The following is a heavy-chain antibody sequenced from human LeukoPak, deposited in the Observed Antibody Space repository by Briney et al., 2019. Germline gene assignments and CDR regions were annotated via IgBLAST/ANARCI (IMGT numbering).Heavy chain of an antibody. D-gene: IGHD3-3*01. V-gene: IGHV1-18*01. Sequence: ASVKVSCKASGYTFTSHGISWVRQAPGQGLEWMGWISAYNSNTKYAQKLQGRVTMTTDTSASTAYMELRSLRSDDTAVYFCARGYYDFALISYSTDVWGQGTTVTVSS. CDR3: ARGYYDFALISYSTDV. J-gene: IGHJ6*02. CDR2: ISAYNSNT. CDR1: GYTFTSHG.